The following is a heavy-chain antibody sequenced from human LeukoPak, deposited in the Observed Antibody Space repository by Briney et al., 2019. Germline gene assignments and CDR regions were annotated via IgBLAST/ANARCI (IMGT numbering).Heavy chain of an antibody. CDR3: ATSSSSWYFRFDP. CDR1: GDSVSSNSVA. Sequence: SQTLSLTCAISGDSVSSNSVAWNWLRQSPSTGLDWLGRTFYRSKWSNDYAVSVKSRITINPDTSKNQFSLQLNSVTPEDTAVYYCATSSSSWYFRFDPWGQGTLVTVSS. CDR2: TFYRSKWSN. D-gene: IGHD6-13*01. J-gene: IGHJ5*02. V-gene: IGHV6-1*01.